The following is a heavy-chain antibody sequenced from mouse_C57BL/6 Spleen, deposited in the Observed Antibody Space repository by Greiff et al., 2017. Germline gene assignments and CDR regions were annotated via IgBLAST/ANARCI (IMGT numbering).Heavy chain of an antibody. V-gene: IGHV5-17*01. Sequence: EVQLVESGGGLVKPGGSLKLSCAASGFTFSDYGMHWVRQAPEKGLEWVAYISSGSSTIYYADTVKGRFTISRDNAKNTLFLQMTSLRSEDTAMYYCAIYGYDDGYYFDYWGQGTTLTVSS. CDR1: GFTFSDYG. CDR3: AIYGYDDGYYFDY. D-gene: IGHD2-2*01. CDR2: ISSGSSTI. J-gene: IGHJ2*01.